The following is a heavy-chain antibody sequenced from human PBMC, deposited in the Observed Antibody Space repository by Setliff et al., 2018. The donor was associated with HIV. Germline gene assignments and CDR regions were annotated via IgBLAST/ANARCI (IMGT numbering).Heavy chain of an antibody. D-gene: IGHD3-22*01. CDR2: IYYTGST. V-gene: IGHV4-31*03. CDR1: GGSISSGGYY. Sequence: SETLSLTCTVSGGSISSGGYYWSWIRQHPGKGLEWIGYIYYTGSTYHSPSLESRVTISIDTSRNQFSLTVSSVTAADTAVYYCAREIPYSYGGRGHPLWGQGTLVTVSS. J-gene: IGHJ4*02. CDR3: AREIPYSYGGRGHPL.